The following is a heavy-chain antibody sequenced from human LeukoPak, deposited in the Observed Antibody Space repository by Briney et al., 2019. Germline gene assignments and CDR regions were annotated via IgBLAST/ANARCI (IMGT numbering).Heavy chain of an antibody. Sequence: TASETLSLTCAVSGGSISSGGYSWSWIRQPPGKGLEWIGYIYHSGSTYYNPSLKSRVTISVDRSENQFSLKLSSVTAADTAVYYCARASDDWFDPWGQGTLVTVSS. V-gene: IGHV4-30-2*01. D-gene: IGHD6-6*01. CDR2: IYHSGST. J-gene: IGHJ5*02. CDR1: GGSISSGGYS. CDR3: ARASDDWFDP.